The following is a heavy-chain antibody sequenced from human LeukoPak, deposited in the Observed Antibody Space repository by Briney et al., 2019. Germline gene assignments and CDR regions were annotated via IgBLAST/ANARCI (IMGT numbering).Heavy chain of an antibody. CDR2: ISGSGGST. V-gene: IGHV3-23*01. CDR3: AKEGAYTIFGVVIIKGWFDP. D-gene: IGHD3-3*01. CDR1: GFTFSSYA. Sequence: GGSLRLSCAASGFTFSSYAMSWVRQAPGKGLEWVSAISGSGGSTYYADSVKGRFTISRDNSKNTLYLQMNSLRAEDTAVYYCAKEGAYTIFGVVIIKGWFDPWGQGTLVTVSS. J-gene: IGHJ5*02.